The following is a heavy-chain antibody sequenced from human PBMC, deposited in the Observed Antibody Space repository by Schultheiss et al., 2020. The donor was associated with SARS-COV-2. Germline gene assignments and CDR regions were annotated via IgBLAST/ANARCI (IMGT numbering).Heavy chain of an antibody. J-gene: IGHJ5*02. D-gene: IGHD2-2*01. CDR1: GFTFSNYA. CDR3: AREIAYCSSTSCYRWFDP. Sequence: GGSLRLSCAASGFTFSNYAMTWVRQAPGKGLEWVSYISSSGSTIYYADSVKGRFTISRDNAKNSLYLQMNSLRDEDTAVYYCAREIAYCSSTSCYRWFDPWGQGTLVTVSS. CDR2: ISSSGSTI. V-gene: IGHV3-48*02.